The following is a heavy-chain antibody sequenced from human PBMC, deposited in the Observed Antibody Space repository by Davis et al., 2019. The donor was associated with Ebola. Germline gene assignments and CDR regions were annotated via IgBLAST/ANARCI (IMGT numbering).Heavy chain of an antibody. Sequence: MPSETLSLTCAVYGGSFSGYYWSWIRQPPGEGLEWIGEINHSGSTNYNPSLKSRVTISVDTSKNQFSLKLSSVTAADTAVYYCARMDYYYGSGTNRFDPWGQGTLVTVSS. CDR3: ARMDYYYGSGTNRFDP. CDR1: GGSFSGYY. V-gene: IGHV4-34*01. D-gene: IGHD3-10*01. J-gene: IGHJ5*02. CDR2: INHSGST.